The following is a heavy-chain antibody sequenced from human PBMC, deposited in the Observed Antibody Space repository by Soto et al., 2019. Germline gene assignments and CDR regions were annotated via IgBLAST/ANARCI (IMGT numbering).Heavy chain of an antibody. Sequence: SVKFSCKASGDTFSGYPINWVRQAPGEGLEWMGRIIPVFGTTNDAQRFEGRVTFTADESTNTAYMELRGLLSEDTAVYYCARDGGFGELKYWGPGTLVTVS. CDR3: ARDGGFGELKY. CDR2: IIPVFGTT. V-gene: IGHV1-69*13. CDR1: GDTFSGYP. J-gene: IGHJ4*02. D-gene: IGHD3-10*01.